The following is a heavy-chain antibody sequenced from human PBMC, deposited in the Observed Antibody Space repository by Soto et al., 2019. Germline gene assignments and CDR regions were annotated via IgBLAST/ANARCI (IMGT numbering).Heavy chain of an antibody. J-gene: IGHJ6*02. Sequence: QVQLQESGPGLVKPSETLSLSCTVSGGSISSYYWSWFRQSPGKRMEWIGYVHHSWGSSYNPSLQSRVAISLDTSKSQFSLKVTSVTATNTAVYYGARQGFGPLHGLVDVWGQWTTVTVSS. CDR3: ARQGFGPLHGLVDV. V-gene: IGHV4-59*08. CDR1: GGSISSYY. CDR2: VHHSWGS. D-gene: IGHD3-10*01.